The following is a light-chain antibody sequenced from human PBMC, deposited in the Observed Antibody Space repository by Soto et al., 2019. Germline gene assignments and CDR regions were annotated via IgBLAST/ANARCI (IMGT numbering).Light chain of an antibody. Sequence: QSVLTQPASVSGSPGQSITISCTGTSSDIGGYNYVSWHQQHPGKAPQLMIFDVSDRPSGVSNRFSGSKSGNTASLTISRLQAEDEADYYCSSYTSRTTLVFGGGTKVTVL. V-gene: IGLV2-14*03. CDR2: DVS. CDR3: SSYTSRTTLV. J-gene: IGLJ2*01. CDR1: SSDIGGYNY.